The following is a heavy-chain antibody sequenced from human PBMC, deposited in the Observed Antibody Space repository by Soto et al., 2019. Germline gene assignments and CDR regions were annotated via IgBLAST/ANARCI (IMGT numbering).Heavy chain of an antibody. Sequence: SETLSLTCTVSGGSISSYYWSWIRLPPGKGLEWIGYIYYSGSTNYNPSLKSRVTISVDTSKNQFSLKLSSVTAADTAVYYCARESGTSLWFDPWGQGTLVTVSS. CDR3: ARESGTSLWFDP. CDR1: GGSISSYY. D-gene: IGHD6-25*01. V-gene: IGHV4-59*12. J-gene: IGHJ5*02. CDR2: IYYSGST.